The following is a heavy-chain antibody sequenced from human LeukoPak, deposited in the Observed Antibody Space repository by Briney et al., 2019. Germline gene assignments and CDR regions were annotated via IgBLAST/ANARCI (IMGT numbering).Heavy chain of an antibody. CDR2: ISGSGGST. D-gene: IGHD6-13*01. Sequence: GGSLRLSCAASGLTFSSYAMSWVRQAPGKGLEWVSAISGSGGSTYYADSVKGRFTISRDNSKNTLYLQMNSLRAEDTAVYYCAKPHLTAAGTTDDAFDIWGQGTMVTVSS. V-gene: IGHV3-23*01. J-gene: IGHJ3*02. CDR1: GLTFSSYA. CDR3: AKPHLTAAGTTDDAFDI.